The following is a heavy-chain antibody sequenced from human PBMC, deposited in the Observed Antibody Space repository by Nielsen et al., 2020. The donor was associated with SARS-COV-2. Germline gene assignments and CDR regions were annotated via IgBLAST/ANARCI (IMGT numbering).Heavy chain of an antibody. CDR2: IYPRDSDT. D-gene: IGHD4-23*01. Sequence: GESLKISCQGSGYTFTSYWIGWVRQMPGKGLERRGVIYPRDSDTRDNPSFQGQVTNSADTSISAVYLQWSGLKASDSAMYYCARNTYGGSTDYWGQGTLVTVSS. CDR1: GYTFTSYW. CDR3: ARNTYGGSTDY. J-gene: IGHJ4*02. V-gene: IGHV5-51*01.